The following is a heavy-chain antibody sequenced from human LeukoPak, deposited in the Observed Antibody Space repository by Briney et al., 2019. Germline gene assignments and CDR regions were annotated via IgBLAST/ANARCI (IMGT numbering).Heavy chain of an antibody. V-gene: IGHV4-34*01. Sequence: AETLSLTCAVYGGSFSGYYWSGIRQPPGKGLEWIGEINHSGSTNYNPSLKSRVTISVDTSKNQFSLKLSSVTAADTAVYYCARGVAWYSSGWGNWGQGTLVTVSS. CDR3: ARGVAWYSSGWGN. CDR1: GGSFSGYY. D-gene: IGHD6-19*01. CDR2: INHSGST. J-gene: IGHJ4*02.